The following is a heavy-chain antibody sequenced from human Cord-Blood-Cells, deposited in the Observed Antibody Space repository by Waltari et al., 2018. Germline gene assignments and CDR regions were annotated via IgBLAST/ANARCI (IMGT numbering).Heavy chain of an antibody. D-gene: IGHD6-6*01. Sequence: QVQLVESGGGVVQLGRPLRLSWAASGFTFSSYAMHWVRQAPGKGLEWVAVIWYDGSNKYYADSVKGRFTISRDNSKNTLYLQMNSLRAEDTAVYYCARSSSYYFDYWGQGTLVTVSS. CDR2: IWYDGSNK. CDR1: GFTFSSYA. V-gene: IGHV3-33*01. CDR3: ARSSSYYFDY. J-gene: IGHJ4*02.